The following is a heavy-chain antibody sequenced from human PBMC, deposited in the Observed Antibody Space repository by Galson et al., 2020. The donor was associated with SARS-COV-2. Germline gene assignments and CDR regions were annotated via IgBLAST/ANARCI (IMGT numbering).Heavy chain of an antibody. V-gene: IGHV4-34*01. D-gene: IGHD6-19*01. CDR1: GGSFSGYY. Sequence: SETLSLTCAVYGGSFSGYYWSWIRQPPGKGLEWIGEINHSGSTNYNPSLKSRVTISVDTSKNQFSLNLRSVTAADTAVYYCASASVAGTPRPLDSWGQGTLVTVSS. CDR2: INHSGST. CDR3: ASASVAGTPRPLDS. J-gene: IGHJ4*02.